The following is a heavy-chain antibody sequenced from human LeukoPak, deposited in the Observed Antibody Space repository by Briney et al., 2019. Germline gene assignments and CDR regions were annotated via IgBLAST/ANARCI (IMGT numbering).Heavy chain of an antibody. Sequence: GGSLRLSCAASGFTFDDYTMHWVRQAPGKGLEWVSLISWDGGSTYYADSVKGRFTISRDNSKNSLYLQMNSLRTEDTALYYCAKGTGDYYDSSGDAFDIWGQGTMVTVSS. D-gene: IGHD3-22*01. CDR3: AKGTGDYYDSSGDAFDI. V-gene: IGHV3-43*01. CDR1: GFTFDDYT. CDR2: ISWDGGST. J-gene: IGHJ3*02.